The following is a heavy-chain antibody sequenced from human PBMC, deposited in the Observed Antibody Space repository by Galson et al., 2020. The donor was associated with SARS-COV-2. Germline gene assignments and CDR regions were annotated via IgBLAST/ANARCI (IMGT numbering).Heavy chain of an antibody. CDR3: ARDREVPAATTYYYYYGMDV. Sequence: TGGSLRLSCAASGFTFSSYAMHWVRQAPGKGLEWVAVISYDGSNKYYADSVKGRFTISRDNSKNTLYLQMNSLRAEDTAVYYCARDREVPAATTYYYYYGMDVWGQGTTVTVSS. J-gene: IGHJ6*02. V-gene: IGHV3-30-3*01. CDR1: GFTFSSYA. D-gene: IGHD2-2*01. CDR2: ISYDGSNK.